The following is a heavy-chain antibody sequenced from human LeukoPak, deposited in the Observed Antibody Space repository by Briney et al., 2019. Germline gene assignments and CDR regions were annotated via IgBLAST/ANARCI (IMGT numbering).Heavy chain of an antibody. J-gene: IGHJ3*02. CDR2: ISYSGST. D-gene: IGHD4-23*01. CDR1: GGSISSFY. Sequence: SETLSLTCTVSGGSISSFYWSWIRQPPGKGLEWIGYISYSGSTNYNPSLKSRVTISVDTSKNQFSLKLSSVTAAGTAVYYCARAPFYGTNSRGAFDIWGQGTMVTVSS. V-gene: IGHV4-59*01. CDR3: ARAPFYGTNSRGAFDI.